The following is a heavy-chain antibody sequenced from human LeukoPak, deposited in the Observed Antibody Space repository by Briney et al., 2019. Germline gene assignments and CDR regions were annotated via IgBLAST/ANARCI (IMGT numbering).Heavy chain of an antibody. CDR1: GGTFSSYA. V-gene: IGHV1-69*05. J-gene: IGHJ4*02. Sequence: SVKVSCKASGGTFSSYAISWVRQAPGQGLEWMGGIIPIFGTANYAQKFQGRVTITTDESTSTAYMELSSLRSEDTAVYYCAGAGIAARPVYDYWGQGTLVTVSS. D-gene: IGHD6-6*01. CDR2: IIPIFGTA. CDR3: AGAGIAARPVYDY.